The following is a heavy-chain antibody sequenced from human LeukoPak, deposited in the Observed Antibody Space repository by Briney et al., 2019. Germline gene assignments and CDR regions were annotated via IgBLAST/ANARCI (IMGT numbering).Heavy chain of an antibody. D-gene: IGHD3-10*01. CDR1: GYTFTSYG. CDR3: ARRITMVRGYRGPFDY. J-gene: IGHJ4*02. V-gene: IGHV1-18*01. CDR2: ISAYNGNT. Sequence: ASVKVSCKASGYTFTSYGISWVRQAPGQGLEWMGWISAYNGNTNYAQKLQGRVTMTTDTSTSTAYMELRSLRSDDTAVYYCARRITMVRGYRGPFDYWGQGTLVTVSS.